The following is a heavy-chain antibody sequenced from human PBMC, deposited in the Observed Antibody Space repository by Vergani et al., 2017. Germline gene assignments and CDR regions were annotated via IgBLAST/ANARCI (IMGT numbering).Heavy chain of an antibody. CDR3: AREVAARRYYYYYMDV. V-gene: IGHV4-34*01. J-gene: IGHJ6*03. D-gene: IGHD6-6*01. Sequence: QVQLQQWGAGLLKPSETLSLPCAVYGGSFSGYYWSWIRQPPGKGLEWIGEINHSGSTNYNPSLKSRVTISVDTSKNQFSLKLSSVTAADTAVYYCAREVAARRYYYYYMDVWGKGTTVTVSS. CDR2: INHSGST. CDR1: GGSFSGYY.